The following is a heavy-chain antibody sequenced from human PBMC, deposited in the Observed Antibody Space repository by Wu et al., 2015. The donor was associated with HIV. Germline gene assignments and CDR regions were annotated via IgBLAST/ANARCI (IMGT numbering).Heavy chain of an antibody. J-gene: IGHJ6*02. CDR3: AMSNRAGGDDLIGSFYYGMDV. Sequence: QVQLVQSGAEVTKPGASVRVSCQTSGYTFTAHYIHWVRQAPGQGLEWMGWIRPDSGATVYAEKFEDRVTLTRDASVNTAYLQLNRLRFDDTAVYYCAMSNRAGGDDLIGSFYYGMDVWDQGTRSPSP. D-gene: IGHD4-17*01. V-gene: IGHV1-2*02. CDR1: GYTFTAHY. CDR2: IRPDSGAT.